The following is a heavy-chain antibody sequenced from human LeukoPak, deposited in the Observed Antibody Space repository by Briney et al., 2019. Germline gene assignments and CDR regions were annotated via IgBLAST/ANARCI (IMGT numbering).Heavy chain of an antibody. CDR3: ARGRRGEDYGSGSYSYYYYYYMDV. J-gene: IGHJ6*03. CDR2: MNPNSGNT. D-gene: IGHD3-10*01. CDR1: GYTFTSYD. Sequence: ASVKVSCKASGYTFTSYDINWVRQATGQGLEWMGWMNPNSGNTVYAQKFQGRVTMTRNTSISTAYMELSSLRSEDTAVYYCARGRRGEDYGSGSYSYYYYYYMDVWGKGTTVTISS. V-gene: IGHV1-8*02.